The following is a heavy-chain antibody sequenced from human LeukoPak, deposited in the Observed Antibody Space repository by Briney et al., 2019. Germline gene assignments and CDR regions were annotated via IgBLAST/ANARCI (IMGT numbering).Heavy chain of an antibody. CDR3: ARPSGWYFYFDY. CDR1: GGSFSDFY. CDR2: VNYSGST. Sequence: SETLSLTCAVSGGSFSDFYWNWIRQPPGKGLEWIGEVNYSGSTYYNPSLKSRVIISVDTSKNQFSLKLSSVTAADTGVYYCARPSGWYFYFDYWGQGTLVTVSS. D-gene: IGHD6-19*01. V-gene: IGHV4-34*01. J-gene: IGHJ4*02.